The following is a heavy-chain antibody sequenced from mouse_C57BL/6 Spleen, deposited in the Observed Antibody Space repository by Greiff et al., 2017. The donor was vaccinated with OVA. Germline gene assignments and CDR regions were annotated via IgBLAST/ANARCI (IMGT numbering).Heavy chain of an antibody. V-gene: IGHV1-9*01. CDR3: ARRGDYDSWFAY. Sequence: VQLQQSGAELMKPGASVKLSCKATGYTFTGYWIEWVKQRPGHGLEWIGEILPGSGSTNYNEKFKGKATFTADKSSNTAYMQLSSLTTEDSAIYYCARRGDYDSWFAYWGQGTLVTVSA. D-gene: IGHD2-4*01. CDR1: GYTFTGYW. J-gene: IGHJ3*01. CDR2: ILPGSGST.